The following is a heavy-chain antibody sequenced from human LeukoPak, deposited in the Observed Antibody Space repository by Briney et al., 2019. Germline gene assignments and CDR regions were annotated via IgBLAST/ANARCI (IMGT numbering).Heavy chain of an antibody. CDR2: INQDGDEK. Sequence: GSLRLSCAASGFTFSSYGMHWVRQAPGKGLEWVANINQDGDEKYYVDSVKGRFTISRDDAKTSVYLQLSSLRAEDTAVYYCAKNKGWELPAELDSWGQGALVIVSS. D-gene: IGHD2-15*01. CDR1: GFTFSSYG. CDR3: AKNKGWELPAELDS. J-gene: IGHJ4*02. V-gene: IGHV3-7*01.